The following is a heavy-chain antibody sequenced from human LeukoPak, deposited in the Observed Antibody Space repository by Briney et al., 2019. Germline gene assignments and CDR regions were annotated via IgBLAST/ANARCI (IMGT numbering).Heavy chain of an antibody. CDR2: ISGSGAST. CDR3: AKAASGYYYYY. V-gene: IGHV3-23*01. J-gene: IGHJ4*02. D-gene: IGHD3-22*01. Sequence: PGGSLRLSCAASGFTFSSYSMNWVRQAPGKGLEWVSAISGSGASTYYADSVKGRFTISRDNSKNTLYLQMNSLRAEDTAVYYCAKAASGYYYYYWGQGTLVTVSS. CDR1: GFTFSSYS.